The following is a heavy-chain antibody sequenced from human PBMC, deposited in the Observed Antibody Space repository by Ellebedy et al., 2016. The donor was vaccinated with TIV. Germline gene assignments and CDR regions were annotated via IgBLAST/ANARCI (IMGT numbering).Heavy chain of an antibody. CDR1: GFTFSSHG. CDR2: IADHGTVQ. V-gene: IGHV3-30*18. D-gene: IGHD1-14*01. CDR3: AKEGAFGNRYFDL. Sequence: GESLKISCAASGFTFSSHGMHWVRQVPGKGPEGVAAIADHGTVQYYSDSVKGRFTISRDNSKKALWLQINSLRLEDTAVYFCAKEGAFGNRYFDLWGRGTMVTVSS. J-gene: IGHJ2*01.